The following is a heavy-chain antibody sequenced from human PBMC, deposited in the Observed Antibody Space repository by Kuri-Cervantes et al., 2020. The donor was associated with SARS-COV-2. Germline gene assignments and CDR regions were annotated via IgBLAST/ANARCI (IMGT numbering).Heavy chain of an antibody. D-gene: IGHD2-15*01. J-gene: IGHJ6*03. CDR2: IQHDGSNK. CDR1: GFTFSSYG. CDR3: AKGGYCSATLCFFRYYMDV. Sequence: GESLKISCAASGFTFSSYGMQWVRQAPGKGLEWVAFIQHDGSNKYYADSVKGQFTISRDNSKNTLYLQMNSLRAEDTAMYYCAKGGYCSATLCFFRYYMDVWGKGTTVTVSS. V-gene: IGHV3-30*02.